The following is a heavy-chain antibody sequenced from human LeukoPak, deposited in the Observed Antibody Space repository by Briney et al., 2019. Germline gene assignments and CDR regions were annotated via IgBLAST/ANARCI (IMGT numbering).Heavy chain of an antibody. V-gene: IGHV3-66*02. CDR1: GFTFSSNY. J-gene: IGHJ5*02. CDR2: IYSGGST. D-gene: IGHD6-13*01. Sequence: GGSLRLSCAASGFTFSSNYMSWVRQAPGTGLEWVSVIYSGGSTYYADSVKGRFTISRDNSKSTLYLQMNSLRAEDTAVYYCARDIAAAGTRNWFDPWGQGTLVTVSS. CDR3: ARDIAAAGTRNWFDP.